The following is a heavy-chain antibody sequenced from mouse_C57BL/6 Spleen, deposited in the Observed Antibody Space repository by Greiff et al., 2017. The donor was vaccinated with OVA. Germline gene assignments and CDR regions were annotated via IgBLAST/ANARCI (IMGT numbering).Heavy chain of an antibody. CDR1: GFTFSSYG. CDR3: ASIYYDYDGNAMDY. Sequence: EVQRVESGGDLVKPGGSLKLSCAASGFTFSSYGMSWVRQTPDKRLEWVATISSGGSYTYYPDSVKGRFTISRDNAKNTLYLQMSSLKSEDTAMYYCASIYYDYDGNAMDYWGQGTSVTVSS. J-gene: IGHJ4*01. D-gene: IGHD2-4*01. CDR2: ISSGGSYT. V-gene: IGHV5-6*01.